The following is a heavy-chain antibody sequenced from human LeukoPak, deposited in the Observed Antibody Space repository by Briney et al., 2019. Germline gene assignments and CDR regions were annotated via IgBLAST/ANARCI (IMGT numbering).Heavy chain of an antibody. D-gene: IGHD6-25*01. CDR3: TATNPDRSTVFDH. V-gene: IGHV3-23*01. Sequence: PGGSLRLSCAASGFTFSSYAMTWVRYAPGKGLEWLSTITGGGGNSDYADSVKGRFTLSRDNSRNTLFLQMNSISADEAALYYSTATNPDRSTVFDHWGQGTLDTVSS. CDR2: ITGGGGNS. J-gene: IGHJ4*02. CDR1: GFTFSSYA.